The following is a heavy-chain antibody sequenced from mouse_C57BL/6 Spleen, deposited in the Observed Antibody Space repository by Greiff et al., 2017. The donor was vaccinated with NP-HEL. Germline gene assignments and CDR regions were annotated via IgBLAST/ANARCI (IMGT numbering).Heavy chain of an antibody. CDR1: GYAFSSYW. CDR2: IYPGDGDT. Sequence: QVQLQQSGAELVKPGASVKISCKASGYAFSSYWMNWVKQRPGKGLEWIGQIYPGDGDTNYNGKFKGKATLTADKSSSTAYMQLSSLTSEDSAVYFCARLNYGSSYCFDYWGQGTTLTVSS. D-gene: IGHD1-1*01. V-gene: IGHV1-80*01. J-gene: IGHJ2*01. CDR3: ARLNYGSSYCFDY.